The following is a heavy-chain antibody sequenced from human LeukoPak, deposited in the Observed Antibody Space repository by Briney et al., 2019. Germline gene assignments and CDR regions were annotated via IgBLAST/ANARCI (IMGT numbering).Heavy chain of an antibody. J-gene: IGHJ4*02. V-gene: IGHV3-21*01. CDR3: AKDVRSDYFDY. Sequence: GGSLRLSCAASGFTFRSFSMNWVRQAPGKGLEWVSAISSGGRYMYYADSVKGRFTISRDNANNSLYLQMDSLRAEDTAVYYCAKDVRSDYFDYWGQGTLVTVSS. CDR1: GFTFRSFS. CDR2: ISSGGRYM.